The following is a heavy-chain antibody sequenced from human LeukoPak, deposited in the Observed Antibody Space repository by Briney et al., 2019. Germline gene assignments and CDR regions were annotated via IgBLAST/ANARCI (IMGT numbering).Heavy chain of an antibody. CDR3: ATSSGDYYDSSGPFDY. J-gene: IGHJ4*02. CDR1: GGTFSSYA. Sequence: GASVKVSCKASGGTFSSYAISWVRQAPGQGLEWMGRIIPILGIANYAQKFQGRVTITADESTSTAYMELSSLRSEDTAVYYCATSSGDYYDSSGPFDYWGQGTLVTDSS. D-gene: IGHD3-22*01. CDR2: IIPILGIA. V-gene: IGHV1-69*04.